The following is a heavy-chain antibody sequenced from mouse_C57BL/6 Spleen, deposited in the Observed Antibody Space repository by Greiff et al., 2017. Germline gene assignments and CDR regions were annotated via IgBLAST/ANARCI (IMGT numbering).Heavy chain of an antibody. CDR2: LSDGGSYT. D-gene: IGHD4-1*01. CDR1: GFTFSSYA. J-gene: IGHJ3*01. CDR3: ARGSSNWAWFAY. Sequence: EVMLVESGGGLVKPGGSLKLSCAASGFTFSSYAMSWVRQTPEKRLEWVATLSDGGSYTYYPDNVKGRFTISRDNAKNNLYLQMSHLKSEDTAMYYCARGSSNWAWFAYWGQGTLVTVSA. V-gene: IGHV5-4*03.